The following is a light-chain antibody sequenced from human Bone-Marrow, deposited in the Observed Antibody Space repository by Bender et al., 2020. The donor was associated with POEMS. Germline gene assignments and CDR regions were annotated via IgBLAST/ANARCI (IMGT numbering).Light chain of an antibody. J-gene: IGLJ3*02. V-gene: IGLV3-25*03. Sequence: SYELTQPPSVSVSPGQTARITCSGDALPKQYAFWYHQTPGQAPVLVIYRDSERPSGIPERFSGSTSGTTVTLTITGVQAEDEADYYCQSADSSGTYRVFGGGTKLTVL. CDR2: RDS. CDR1: ALPKQY. CDR3: QSADSSGTYRV.